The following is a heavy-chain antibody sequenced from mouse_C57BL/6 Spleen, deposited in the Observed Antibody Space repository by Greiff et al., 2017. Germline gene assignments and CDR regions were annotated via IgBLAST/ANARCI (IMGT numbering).Heavy chain of an antibody. D-gene: IGHD1-1*01. Sequence: EVKLQESGPGLVKPSQSLSLTCSVTGYSITSGYYWNWIRQFPGNKLEWMGYISYDGSNNYNPSLKNRISITRDTSKNQFFLKLNSVTTEDTATYYCARETLRRAMDYWGQGTSVTVSS. V-gene: IGHV3-6*01. CDR2: ISYDGSN. CDR1: GYSITSGYY. CDR3: ARETLRRAMDY. J-gene: IGHJ4*01.